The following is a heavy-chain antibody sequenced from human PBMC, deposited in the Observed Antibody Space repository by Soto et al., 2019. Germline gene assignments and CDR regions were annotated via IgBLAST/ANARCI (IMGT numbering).Heavy chain of an antibody. CDR2: INSDGSST. J-gene: IGHJ6*02. D-gene: IGHD6-19*01. CDR3: ARDRLSGWYVDYYYGMDV. CDR1: GFTFSSYW. V-gene: IGHV3-74*01. Sequence: GGSLRLSCAASGFTFSSYWMHWVRQAPGKGLVWVSRINSDGSSTSYADSVKGRFTISRDNAKNTLYLQMNSLRADDTAVYYCARDRLSGWYVDYYYGMDVWGQGTTVTVSS.